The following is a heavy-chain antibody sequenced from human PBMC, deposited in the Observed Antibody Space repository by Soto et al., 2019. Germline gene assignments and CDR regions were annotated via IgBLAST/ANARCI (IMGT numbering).Heavy chain of an antibody. CDR1: GYTFTGYS. J-gene: IGHJ3*02. Sequence: GASVKVSWKASGYTFTGYSMHWVRQAPGQRLEWMGWINAGNGNTKYSQKFQGRVTITRDTSASTAYMELSSLRSEDTAVYYCAREAYGKLSAFDIWGQGTMVTVSS. V-gene: IGHV1-3*01. CDR2: INAGNGNT. D-gene: IGHD4-17*01. CDR3: AREAYGKLSAFDI.